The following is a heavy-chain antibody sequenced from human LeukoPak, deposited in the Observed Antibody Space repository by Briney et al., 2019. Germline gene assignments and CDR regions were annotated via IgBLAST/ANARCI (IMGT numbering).Heavy chain of an antibody. CDR3: ARSPDGFDY. Sequence: PGGSLRLSCAASGFTFINYWMSWVRQPPGKGLEWVANIKPDESEKLYVDSVKGRFTISRDNAKNSLYLQMNSLRAEDTAVYYCARSPDGFDYWGQGTLVTVSS. CDR2: IKPDESEK. J-gene: IGHJ4*02. CDR1: GFTFINYW. V-gene: IGHV3-7*01.